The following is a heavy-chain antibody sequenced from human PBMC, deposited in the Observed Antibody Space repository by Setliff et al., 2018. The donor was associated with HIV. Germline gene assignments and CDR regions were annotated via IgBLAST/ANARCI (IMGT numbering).Heavy chain of an antibody. Sequence: SETLSLTCTVSGGSISSGDYYWSWIRQHPRKGREWIGYIYYTGSTYYNPSLRSRVTISVDTSKNQSSLKLSSVTAADTAVYYCARAPFYYGSGSYQTFDYWGQGTLVTVSS. V-gene: IGHV4-31*03. CDR2: IYYTGST. J-gene: IGHJ4*02. D-gene: IGHD3-10*01. CDR1: GGSISSGDYY. CDR3: ARAPFYYGSGSYQTFDY.